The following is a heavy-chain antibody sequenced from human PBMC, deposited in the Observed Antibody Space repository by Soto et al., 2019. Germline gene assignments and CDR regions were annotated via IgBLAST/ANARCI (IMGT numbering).Heavy chain of an antibody. V-gene: IGHV3-30*18. Sequence: PGGALRLSCAASGFTFSSYGMHWVRQAPGKGLEWVAVISYDGSNKYYADSVKGRFTISRDNSKNTLYLQMNSLRAEDTAVYYCAKDINEAGKFPDSYDTSGYSADYWGQGTLVTVSS. CDR3: AKDINEAGKFPDSYDTSGYSADY. CDR2: ISYDGSNK. D-gene: IGHD3-22*01. CDR1: GFTFSSYG. J-gene: IGHJ4*02.